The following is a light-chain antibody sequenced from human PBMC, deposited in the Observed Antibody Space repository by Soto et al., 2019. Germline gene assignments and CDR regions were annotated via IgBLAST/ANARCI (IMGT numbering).Light chain of an antibody. CDR1: QGIINY. J-gene: IGKJ3*01. CDR3: QQLFMYPPT. CDR2: GAS. Sequence: IQLTQSPSSLSASVGDRVTITCRASQGIINYLAWYQQKPGKAPKLLIYGASTLQSGVPSRFGGSGSGTDLTLTVSSLQPEDFATHYCQQLFMYPPTFRPGTKVDI. V-gene: IGKV1-9*01.